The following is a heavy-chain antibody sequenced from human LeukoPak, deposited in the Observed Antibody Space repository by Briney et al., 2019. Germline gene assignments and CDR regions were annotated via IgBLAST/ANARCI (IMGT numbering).Heavy chain of an antibody. J-gene: IGHJ4*02. D-gene: IGHD3-10*01. V-gene: IGHV4-59*01. CDR3: ARDLNGSGTYFDY. CDR2: IYYSGST. CDR1: GGPISSYY. Sequence: SETLSLTCTVSGGPISSYYWSWIRQPPGKGLEWIGYIYYSGSTNYNPSLKSRVTISVDTSKNQFSLKLSSVTAADTAVYYCARDLNGSGTYFDYWGQGTLVTVSS.